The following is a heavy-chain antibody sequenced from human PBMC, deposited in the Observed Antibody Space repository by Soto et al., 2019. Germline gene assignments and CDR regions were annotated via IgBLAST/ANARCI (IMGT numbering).Heavy chain of an antibody. J-gene: IGHJ6*02. Sequence: GGSLRLSCAASGFAFSTYPMSWVRQAPGKGLEWVSGISGSGISTYYTDSVKGRFTISRDNSKNTVFLQMNSLRDEDTAVYYCVKPPVITASYYYYDMDVWGQGTTVTVSS. V-gene: IGHV3-23*01. CDR1: GFAFSTYP. D-gene: IGHD4-4*01. CDR3: VKPPVITASYYYYDMDV. CDR2: ISGSGIST.